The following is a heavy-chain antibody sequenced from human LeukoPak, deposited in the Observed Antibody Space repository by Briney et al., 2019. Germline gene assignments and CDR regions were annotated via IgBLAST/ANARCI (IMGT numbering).Heavy chain of an antibody. V-gene: IGHV4-39*07. J-gene: IGHJ4*02. CDR1: GGSISSNSYY. CDR3: ARTDVDTAMAPPGY. CDR2: IYYSGST. Sequence: PSETLSLTCTVSGGSISSNSYYWGWIRQPPGKGLEWIGSIYYSGSTYYNPSLKSRVTISVDTSKNQFSLKLSSVTAADTAVYYCARTDVDTAMAPPGYWGQGTLVTVSS. D-gene: IGHD5-18*01.